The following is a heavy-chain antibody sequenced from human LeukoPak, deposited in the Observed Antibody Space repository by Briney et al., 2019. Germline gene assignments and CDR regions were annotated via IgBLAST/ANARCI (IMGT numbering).Heavy chain of an antibody. D-gene: IGHD1-1*01. CDR2: ISSSSSYI. V-gene: IGHV3-21*04. CDR3: AKDTTGWSEYMDV. CDR1: GFTFSSYS. Sequence: GGSLRLSCAASGFTFSSYSMNWVRQAPGKGLEWVSSISSSSSYIYYADSVRGRFTISRDNAKNSLYLQMNSLRAEDTALYYCAKDTTGWSEYMDVWGKGTTVTISS. J-gene: IGHJ6*03.